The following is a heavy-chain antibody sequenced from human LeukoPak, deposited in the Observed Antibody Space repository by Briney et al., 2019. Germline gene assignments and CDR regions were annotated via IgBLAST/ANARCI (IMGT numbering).Heavy chain of an antibody. CDR3: ARDRSSSWYARGNNWFDP. Sequence: ASVKVSCKASGYTFSSYDINWVRQATGQGLEWMGWINPNSGGTNYAQKFQGRVTMTRDRSISTAYMELSRLRSDDTAVYYCARDRSSSWYARGNNWFDPWGQGTLVTVSS. J-gene: IGHJ5*02. CDR1: GYTFSSYD. D-gene: IGHD6-13*01. CDR2: INPNSGGT. V-gene: IGHV1-2*02.